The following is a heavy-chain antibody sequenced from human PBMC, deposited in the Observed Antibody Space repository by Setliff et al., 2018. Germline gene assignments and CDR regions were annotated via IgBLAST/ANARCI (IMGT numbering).Heavy chain of an antibody. V-gene: IGHV1-18*01. CDR2: INNYSFKT. CDR3: ARINFYVSSGYYYAPDY. CDR1: GYTFTNYG. J-gene: IGHJ4*02. Sequence: ASVKVSCKTSGYTFTNYGITWVRQAPGQGLEWMGWINNYSFKTNYPQKFLGRATVTTDTSTGTAYMELGSLTSDDTAIYYCARINFYVSSGYYYAPDYWGPGTLVTAPQ. D-gene: IGHD3-22*01.